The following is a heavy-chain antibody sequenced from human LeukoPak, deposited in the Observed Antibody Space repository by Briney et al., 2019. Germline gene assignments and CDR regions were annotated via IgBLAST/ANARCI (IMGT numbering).Heavy chain of an antibody. CDR1: GFTFSSYA. Sequence: GGSLRLSFAASGFTFSSYAMSWVRQAPGKGLEWVSVISGSGGNTYYADSVKGRFTISRDNSDNTLYLQMNSLRAEDTAVYFCASPGYSSAWYRYNYWGQGTLVTVSS. J-gene: IGHJ4*02. CDR2: ISGSGGNT. V-gene: IGHV3-23*01. D-gene: IGHD6-19*01. CDR3: ASPGYSSAWYRYNY.